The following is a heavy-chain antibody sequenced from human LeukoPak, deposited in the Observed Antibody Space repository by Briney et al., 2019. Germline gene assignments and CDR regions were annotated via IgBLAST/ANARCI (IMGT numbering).Heavy chain of an antibody. J-gene: IGHJ4*02. Sequence: SGGSLRLSCAASGFTFSSYWMSWVRQAPGKGLEWVANTKQDGSEKYYVDSVKGRFTISRDNAKNSLYLRMNSLRAEDTAVYYCARDSGPFSGYYCDYWGQGTLVTVSS. CDR3: ARDSGPFSGYYCDY. V-gene: IGHV3-7*01. CDR1: GFTFSSYW. D-gene: IGHD3-22*01. CDR2: TKQDGSEK.